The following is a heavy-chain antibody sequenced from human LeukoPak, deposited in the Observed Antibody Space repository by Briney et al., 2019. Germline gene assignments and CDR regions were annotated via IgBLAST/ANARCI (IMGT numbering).Heavy chain of an antibody. CDR2: INHSGST. V-gene: IGHV4-34*01. CDR1: GGSFSGYY. J-gene: IGHJ4*02. Sequence: SESLSLTCAVYGGSFSGYYWSWIRQPPGKGLEWHGEINHSGSTNYNPSLKSRVTISVDTSKNQFSLKLSSVTAADTAVYYCARGGGSSSSALDYWGQGTLVTVSS. CDR3: ARGGGSSSSALDY. D-gene: IGHD6-6*01.